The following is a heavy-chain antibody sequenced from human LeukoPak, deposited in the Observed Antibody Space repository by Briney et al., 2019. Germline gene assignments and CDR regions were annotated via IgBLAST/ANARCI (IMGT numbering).Heavy chain of an antibody. J-gene: IGHJ4*02. CDR3: ARGGYSNNWYEYYFDY. V-gene: IGHV1-2*04. D-gene: IGHD1-1*01. Sequence: GASVKVSCKASGYTFTAYYIHWVRQAPGQGLEWMGWINPNSGGTNYAQKFQGWVTMTRDTSISTAYMELSRLRSDDTAVYYCARGGYSNNWYEYYFDYWGQGALVAVSS. CDR2: INPNSGGT. CDR1: GYTFTAYY.